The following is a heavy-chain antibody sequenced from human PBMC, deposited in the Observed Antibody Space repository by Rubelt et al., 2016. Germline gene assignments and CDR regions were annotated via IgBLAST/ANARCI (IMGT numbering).Heavy chain of an antibody. J-gene: IGHJ2*01. CDR2: IYWRGTT. CDR3: ARRGAHSKYIYWYFDL. Sequence: QPQVQESGPGLVKPSETLSLTCTVSDDSINSDSFYWGWVRRPPGKGLAWIGTIYWRGTTYYNPSLESRAAISVETSKKHCSRKWNSVTAADTAVYYCARRGAHSKYIYWYFDLWGRGTLVTVSS. CDR1: DDSINSDSFY. D-gene: IGHD1-1*01. V-gene: IGHV4-39*01.